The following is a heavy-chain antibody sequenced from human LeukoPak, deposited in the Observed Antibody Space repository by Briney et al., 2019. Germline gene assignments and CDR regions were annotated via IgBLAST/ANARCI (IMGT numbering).Heavy chain of an antibody. D-gene: IGHD6-13*01. V-gene: IGHV3-30*04. J-gene: IGHJ6*03. Sequence: GGSLRLSCAASGFTFSSYVMHWVRQAPGKGLEWVAIISYDGSNEYYADSVKGRSTISRDNAKNSLYLQMNSLRAEDTAVYYCARDLAGYYYYYMDVWGKGTTVTISS. CDR3: ARDLAGYYYYYMDV. CDR2: ISYDGSNE. CDR1: GFTFSSYV.